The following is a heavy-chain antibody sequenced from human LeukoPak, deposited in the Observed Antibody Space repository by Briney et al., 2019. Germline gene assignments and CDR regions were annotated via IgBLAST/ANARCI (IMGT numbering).Heavy chain of an antibody. J-gene: IGHJ4*02. Sequence: PSETLSLTCAVYGGSFSGYYWGWLRQPPGKGLEGVGVINHSGSTNYNPSLKSRVTISVDTSKNQFSLKLSSVTAADTAVYYCARGPQRGGFDYWGQGTLVTVCS. CDR3: ARGPQRGGFDY. D-gene: IGHD4-23*01. CDR1: GGSFSGYY. CDR2: INHSGST. V-gene: IGHV4-34*01.